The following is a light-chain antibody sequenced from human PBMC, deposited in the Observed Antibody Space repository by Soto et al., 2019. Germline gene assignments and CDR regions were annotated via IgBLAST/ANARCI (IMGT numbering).Light chain of an antibody. CDR2: AAS. J-gene: IGKJ2*01. Sequence: DIQMTQSPSSLSASVGDRVTITCRASQSISSYLNWYQQKPGKAPKLLIYAASSLKSGVPSRFSGSGSGTEFTLTISSLQPEDFATYYCQQSYSTLYTFGQGTKLEIK. CDR3: QQSYSTLYT. V-gene: IGKV1-39*01. CDR1: QSISSY.